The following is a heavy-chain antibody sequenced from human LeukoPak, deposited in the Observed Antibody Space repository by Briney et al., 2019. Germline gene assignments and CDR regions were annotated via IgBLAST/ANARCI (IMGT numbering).Heavy chain of an antibody. J-gene: IGHJ5*02. CDR2: INPSGGST. D-gene: IGHD3-22*01. CDR1: GYTLTRYY. Sequence: ASVKVSCKTSGYTLTRYYMHWVRQAPGQGLEWMGIINPSGGSTTYAQKFQGRVTMTRDTSTSTVYMELSSLRSEDTALYYCARGDVLDSSVYNWFDPWGQGTLVIVSS. V-gene: IGHV1-46*01. CDR3: ARGDVLDSSVYNWFDP.